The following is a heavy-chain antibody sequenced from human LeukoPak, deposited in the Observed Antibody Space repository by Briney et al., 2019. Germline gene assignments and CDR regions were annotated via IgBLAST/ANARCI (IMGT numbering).Heavy chain of an antibody. V-gene: IGHV3-64*01. CDR1: GFTFSSYA. CDR3: ARDYYDSSGPLGPAGY. D-gene: IGHD3-22*01. Sequence: GGSLRLSCAASGFTFSSYAMHWVRQAPGKGLEYVSAISSNGGSTYYANSVKDRFTISRDNSKNTLYLQMGSLRAEDMAVYYCARDYYDSSGPLGPAGYWGQGTLVTVSS. CDR2: ISSNGGST. J-gene: IGHJ4*02.